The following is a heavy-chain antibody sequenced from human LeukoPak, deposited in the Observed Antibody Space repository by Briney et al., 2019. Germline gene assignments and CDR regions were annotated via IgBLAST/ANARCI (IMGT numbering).Heavy chain of an antibody. J-gene: IGHJ4*02. CDR3: ARAPTYYYGSGDFDY. Sequence: GGSLRLSCAASGFTFSSYSMNWVRQAPGKGLEWVSSISSSSTYIYYADSVKGRLTISRDNAKNSLYLQMNSLRAEDTAVYYCARAPTYYYGSGDFDYWGQGTQVTVSS. V-gene: IGHV3-21*01. CDR2: ISSSSTYI. CDR1: GFTFSSYS. D-gene: IGHD3-10*01.